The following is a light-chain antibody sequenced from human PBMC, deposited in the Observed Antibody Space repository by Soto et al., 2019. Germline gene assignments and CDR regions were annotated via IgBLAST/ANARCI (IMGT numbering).Light chain of an antibody. CDR2: DAS. Sequence: DIVLTQSPATLSLSPGERATLSCRASQSVSNFLAWYQQEPGQAPRLLIYDASNRATGIPARFSGSGSGTDFTLTISRLEPEDFAVYYCQQYDSSPLTFGGGTKVDIK. CDR1: QSVSNF. J-gene: IGKJ4*01. V-gene: IGKV3-11*01. CDR3: QQYDSSPLT.